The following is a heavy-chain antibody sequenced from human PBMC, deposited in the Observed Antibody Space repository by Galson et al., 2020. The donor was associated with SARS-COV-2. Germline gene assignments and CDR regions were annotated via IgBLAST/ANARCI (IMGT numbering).Heavy chain of an antibody. D-gene: IGHD3-10*01. CDR1: GFTFTSYW. CDR3: ARDPHNSGSH. Sequence: GGSLRLSCAASGFTFTSYWMHWVRQAPGKGLLWVSRINGDGSSTSYADSVRGRFTISRDNAKNTLYLQMSSLRAEDTAVYYCARDPHNSGSHWGQGTLVTVSS. CDR2: INGDGSST. V-gene: IGHV3-74*01. J-gene: IGHJ4*02.